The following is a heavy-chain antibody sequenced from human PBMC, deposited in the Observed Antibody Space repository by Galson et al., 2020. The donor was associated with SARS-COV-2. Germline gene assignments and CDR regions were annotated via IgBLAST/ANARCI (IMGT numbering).Heavy chain of an antibody. CDR2: ISWNGDDI. Sequence: GGSLRLSCAASGFTFDAYSMHWVRQTPGKRLEWVSSISWNGDDIGYADSVKGRFTISRDNTKNSLYLQMNSLRPEYTALYFCARGMTTAGLPPFDHWGQGTPVTVCS. V-gene: IGHV3-9*01. CDR3: ARGMTTAGLPPFDH. D-gene: IGHD4-17*01. J-gene: IGHJ4*02. CDR1: GFTFDAYS.